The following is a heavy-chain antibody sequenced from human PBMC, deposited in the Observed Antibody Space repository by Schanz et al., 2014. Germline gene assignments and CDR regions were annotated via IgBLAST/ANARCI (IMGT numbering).Heavy chain of an antibody. CDR1: GFTLSSYA. CDR2: INTADTT. D-gene: IGHD6-19*01. Sequence: EVQLVESGGGLVQPGGSLRLSCAASGFTLSSYALSWVRQSPGKGLEWVSAINTADTTYYADSVKGRFTVSRDNSKNTVYLQMSSLRAEDTAVYYCARDRVQYSSGWYSDSWGQGTLVTVSS. J-gene: IGHJ4*02. V-gene: IGHV3-23*04. CDR3: ARDRVQYSSGWYSDS.